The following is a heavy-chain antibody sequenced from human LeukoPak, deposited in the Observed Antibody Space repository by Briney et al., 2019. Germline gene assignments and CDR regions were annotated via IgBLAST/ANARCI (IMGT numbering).Heavy chain of an antibody. Sequence: SETLSLTCTVSGGSISSYYWSWIRQPPGKGLEWIGYIYYSGSTNYNPSLKSRVTISVDTSKNQFSLELSSVTAADTAVYYCARGLSSTYYYDSSGYYPRGVFDYWGQGTLVTVSS. D-gene: IGHD3-22*01. J-gene: IGHJ4*02. CDR2: IYYSGST. CDR3: ARGLSSTYYYDSSGYYPRGVFDY. CDR1: GGSISSYY. V-gene: IGHV4-59*01.